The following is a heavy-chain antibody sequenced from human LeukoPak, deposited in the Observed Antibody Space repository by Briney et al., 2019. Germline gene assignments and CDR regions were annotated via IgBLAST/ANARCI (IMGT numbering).Heavy chain of an antibody. CDR3: AKGLRYLSFNDAFEI. Sequence: PSETLSLTCTVSGGSISTSSYYWGWIRQPPGKGLEWIGSIFYSGSTYYNPSLKSRVTISVDTSKNQFSLKLSSVTAADTAVYYCAKGLRYLSFNDAFEIWGQGTVVTGSS. CDR1: GGSISTSSYY. V-gene: IGHV4-39*01. CDR2: IFYSGST. J-gene: IGHJ3*02. D-gene: IGHD3-9*01.